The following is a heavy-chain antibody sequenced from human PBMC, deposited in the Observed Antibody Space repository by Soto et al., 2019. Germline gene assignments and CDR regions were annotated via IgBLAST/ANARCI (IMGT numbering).Heavy chain of an antibody. D-gene: IGHD3-3*01. V-gene: IGHV3-23*01. CDR1: GFTFSSYA. CDR3: ARKKMVLRFLEWLPNWFDP. CDR2: LSGSGGTT. Sequence: GSLRLSCAASGFTFSSYAMSWVRQTPGKGLEWVSTLSGSGGTTYYADSVKGRFTISRDNSKNTLYLQMNSLRAEDTAVYYCARKKMVLRFLEWLPNWFDPWGQGTLVTVSS. J-gene: IGHJ5*02.